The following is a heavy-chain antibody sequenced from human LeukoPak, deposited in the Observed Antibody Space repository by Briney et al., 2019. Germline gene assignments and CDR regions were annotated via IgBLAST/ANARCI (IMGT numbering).Heavy chain of an antibody. V-gene: IGHV3-23*01. CDR1: GFTFSSYA. J-gene: IGHJ4*02. CDR3: ARGGDYGDYALDY. Sequence: GGSLRLSCAASGFTFSSYAMSWVRQAPGKGLEWVSAISGSGGSTYYADSVKGRFTISRDNSKNTLYLQVNSLRAEDTAVYYCARGGDYGDYALDYWGQGTLVTVSS. CDR2: ISGSGGST. D-gene: IGHD4-17*01.